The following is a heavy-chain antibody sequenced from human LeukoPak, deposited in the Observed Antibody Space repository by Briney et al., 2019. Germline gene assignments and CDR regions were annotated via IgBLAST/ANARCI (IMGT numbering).Heavy chain of an antibody. CDR1: GYTFTSYA. V-gene: IGHV1-46*01. CDR2: INPSGDVR. D-gene: IGHD1-26*01. Sequence: AASVKVSCKASGYTFTSYAMNWVRQAPGQGLEWMAIINPSGDVRSYAQKFQGRVTVTRDMSTRTVYMELSDLRPEDTAVYYCARDYSGEWEQLTGWWFDPWGQGTLVIVSS. CDR3: ARDYSGEWEQLTGWWFDP. J-gene: IGHJ5*02.